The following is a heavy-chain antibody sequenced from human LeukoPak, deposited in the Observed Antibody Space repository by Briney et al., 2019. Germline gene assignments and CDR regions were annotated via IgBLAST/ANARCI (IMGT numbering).Heavy chain of an antibody. D-gene: IGHD6-13*01. V-gene: IGHV4-61*02. J-gene: IGHJ4*02. CDR2: IYTSGST. Sequence: ASETLSLTCTVSRGSISSGRYYWGWIRQPAGKGLEWIGRIYTSGSTNYNPSLKSPVTISVDTSKNQFSLKLSSVTAADTAVYYCASRDSSSSIDYWGQGTLVTVSS. CDR1: RGSISSGRYY. CDR3: ASRDSSSSIDY.